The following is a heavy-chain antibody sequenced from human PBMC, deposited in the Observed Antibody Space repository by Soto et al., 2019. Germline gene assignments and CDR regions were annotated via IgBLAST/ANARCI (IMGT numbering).Heavy chain of an antibody. D-gene: IGHD3-10*01. V-gene: IGHV3-30*18. J-gene: IGHJ6*02. Sequence: GGSLRLSCEASGFTFSSYGMHWVRQAPGKGLEWVSLTSYDGRNKFYRDSVKGRFTISRDNPNNSLYLQMNSLRPEDTAVYYCAKTLGSGSHFYSFHGMDVWGQGTTVTVSS. CDR1: GFTFSSYG. CDR3: AKTLGSGSHFYSFHGMDV. CDR2: TSYDGRNK.